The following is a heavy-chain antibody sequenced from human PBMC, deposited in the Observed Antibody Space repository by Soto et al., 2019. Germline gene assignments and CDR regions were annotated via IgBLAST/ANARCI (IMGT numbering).Heavy chain of an antibody. CDR2: INAGNGNT. V-gene: IGHV1-3*01. Sequence: ASVKVSCKASGYTFTSYAMHWVRQAPGQRLEWMGWINAGNGNTKYSQKFQGRVTITRDTSASTAYMELSSLRSEDTAVYYCAREGEQLAPGYYYYYMDVWGKGTTVTVS. D-gene: IGHD6-13*01. CDR1: GYTFTSYA. CDR3: AREGEQLAPGYYYYYMDV. J-gene: IGHJ6*03.